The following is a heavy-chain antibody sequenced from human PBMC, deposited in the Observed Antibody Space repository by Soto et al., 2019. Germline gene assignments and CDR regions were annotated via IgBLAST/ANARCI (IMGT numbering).Heavy chain of an antibody. V-gene: IGHV1-18*01. D-gene: IGHD1-26*01. CDR1: GYTFTSYV. J-gene: IGHJ5*02. CDR3: ARASRSSYWFDP. Sequence: QVQLVQSGAEVKKPGSSVKVACKASGYTFTSYVISWVRHAPGQSLEWMGWISAYNGNTNYAQKLQGRVTMTTDTATMTVYMELRSLRSAGRAVYYCARASRSSYWFDPWGQGTLVTVSS. CDR2: ISAYNGNT.